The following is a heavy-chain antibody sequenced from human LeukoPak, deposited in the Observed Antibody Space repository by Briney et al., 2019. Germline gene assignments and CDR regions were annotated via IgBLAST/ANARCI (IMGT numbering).Heavy chain of an antibody. D-gene: IGHD3-3*01. Sequence: GGSLRLSCAASGFTFSSCGMHWVRQAPGKGLEWVAVIWYDGSNKYYADSVKGRFTISRDNSKNTLYLQMNSLRAEDTAVYYCARVVDYDFWSGYYGIDYWGQGTLVIVSS. V-gene: IGHV3-33*01. J-gene: IGHJ4*02. CDR1: GFTFSSCG. CDR3: ARVVDYDFWSGYYGIDY. CDR2: IWYDGSNK.